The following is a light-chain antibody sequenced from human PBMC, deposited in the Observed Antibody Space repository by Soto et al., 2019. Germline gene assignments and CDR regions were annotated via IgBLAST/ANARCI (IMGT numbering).Light chain of an antibody. J-gene: IGKJ5*01. CDR1: QGISNY. CDR2: TAS. Sequence: DIQLTQAPSFLSASVGDGVTITWRASQGISNYLAWYQQKPGKAPNLLIHTASSLQTGVPSRFSGSGSGTEFTLTISSLQPEDFATYYCQERHSYPISFGQGTRLEIK. V-gene: IGKV1-9*01. CDR3: QERHSYPIS.